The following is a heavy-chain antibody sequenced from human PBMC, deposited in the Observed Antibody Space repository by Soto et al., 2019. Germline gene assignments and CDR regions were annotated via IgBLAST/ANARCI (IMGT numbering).Heavy chain of an antibody. V-gene: IGHV3-30*18. Sequence: QVQLVESGGGVVQPGRSLRLSCAASGFTFSSYGMHWVRQAPGKGLEWVAVISYDGSNKYYADSVKGRFTISRDNSKNTLYLQMNSLRAEDTAVYYCAKDVAGMTTVTTHYYYGMDVWGQGTTVTVSS. J-gene: IGHJ6*02. D-gene: IGHD4-17*01. CDR1: GFTFSSYG. CDR2: ISYDGSNK. CDR3: AKDVAGMTTVTTHYYYGMDV.